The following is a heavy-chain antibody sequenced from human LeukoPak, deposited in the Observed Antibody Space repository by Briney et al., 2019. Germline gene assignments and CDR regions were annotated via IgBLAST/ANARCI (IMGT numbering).Heavy chain of an antibody. D-gene: IGHD3-22*01. CDR2: INHSGST. J-gene: IGHJ4*02. CDR3: ARGPAYYDSSGTYLGRYFDY. V-gene: IGHV4-34*01. Sequence: SETLSLTCAVYGGSFSGYYWSWIRQPPGKGLEWIGEINHSGSTNYNPSLKSRVTISVVTSKNQFSLKLGSVTAADTAVYYCARGPAYYDSSGTYLGRYFDYWGQGTLVTVPS. CDR1: GGSFSGYY.